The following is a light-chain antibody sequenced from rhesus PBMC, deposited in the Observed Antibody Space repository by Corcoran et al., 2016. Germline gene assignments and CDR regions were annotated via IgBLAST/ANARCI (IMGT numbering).Light chain of an antibody. CDR1: QSLLHSNGSTY. V-gene: IGKV2-78*01. CDR2: EVS. CDR3: EQTLQIPRT. J-gene: IGKJ1*01. Sequence: DIVMTQTPLSLSVTPGEPASISCRSSQSLLHSNGSTYLHWYLQKPGPSPQLLIYEVSNRASGVPDMLRGSGSGTDVTRKISRVEAEDVGVYYCEQTLQIPRTFGQGTKVEIK.